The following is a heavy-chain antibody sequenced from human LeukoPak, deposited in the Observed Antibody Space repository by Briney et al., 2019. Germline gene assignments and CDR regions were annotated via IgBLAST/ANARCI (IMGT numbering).Heavy chain of an antibody. CDR1: GGTFSSYA. Sequence: GASVKVSCKASGGTFSSYAISWVRQAPGQGLEWMGGIIPIFGTANYAQKFQGRVTITTDESTSTAYMELSSLRSEDTAVYYCASGARPPPAYYYYMDVWGKGTTVTVSS. CDR3: ASGARPPPAYYYYMDV. V-gene: IGHV1-69*05. J-gene: IGHJ6*03. CDR2: IIPIFGTA.